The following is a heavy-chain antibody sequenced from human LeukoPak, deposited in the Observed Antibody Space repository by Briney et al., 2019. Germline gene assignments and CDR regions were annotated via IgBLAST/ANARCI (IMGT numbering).Heavy chain of an antibody. D-gene: IGHD3-22*01. J-gene: IGHJ3*02. CDR1: GYTFTSYG. V-gene: IGHV1-18*01. CDR2: ISAYNGNT. CDR3: ATGDSSGYYYDAFDI. Sequence: ASVKVSCKASGYTFTSYGISWVRQAPGQGLEWMGWISAYNGNTNYAQKLQGRVTMTTDTSTSTAYMELRSLRSDDTAVYYCATGDSSGYYYDAFDIWGQGTMVTVSS.